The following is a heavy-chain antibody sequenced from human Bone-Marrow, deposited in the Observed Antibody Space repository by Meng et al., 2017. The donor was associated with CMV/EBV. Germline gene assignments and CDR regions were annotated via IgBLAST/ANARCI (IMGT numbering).Heavy chain of an antibody. CDR1: GFTFSSYA. Sequence: GGSLRLSCAASGFTFSSYAMSWVRQAPGKGLEWVSAISGSGGSTYYADSVKGRFTISRDNFKNTLYLQMNSLRAEDTAVYYCAKEGSSGFSYYYGMDVWGQGNTVTVSS. CDR3: AKEGSSGFSYYYGMDV. V-gene: IGHV3-23*01. CDR2: ISGSGGST. J-gene: IGHJ6*02. D-gene: IGHD3-22*01.